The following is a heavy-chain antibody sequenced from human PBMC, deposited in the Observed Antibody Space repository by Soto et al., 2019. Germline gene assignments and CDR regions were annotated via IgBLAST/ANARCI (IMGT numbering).Heavy chain of an antibody. D-gene: IGHD5-12*01. V-gene: IGHV1-69*13. CDR2: IIPIFGTA. CDR3: ARVGYSGYLTKNYGMDV. J-gene: IGHJ6*02. Sequence: SVKVSCKASGGTFSSYAISWVRQAPGQGLEWMGGIIPIFGTANYAQKFQGRVTITADESTSTAYMELSSLRSEDTAVYYCARVGYSGYLTKNYGMDVWGQGTTVTVSS. CDR1: GGTFSSYA.